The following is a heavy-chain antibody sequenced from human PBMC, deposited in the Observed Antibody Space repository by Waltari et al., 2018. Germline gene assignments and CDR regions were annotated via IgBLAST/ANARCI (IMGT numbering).Heavy chain of an antibody. V-gene: IGHV3-48*03. CDR1: GFTFSSYE. CDR3: ARGLTSSSRGIDY. Sequence: EVQLVESGGGLVQPGGSLRLSCVVSGFTFSSYEMNWVRQAPGKGLEWVSYISSSGRTKYSADSVKGRVTISRDNAKNSLYLQMNSLRAEDTAVYYCARGLTSSSRGIDYWGQGTLVTVSS. J-gene: IGHJ4*02. CDR2: ISSSGRTK. D-gene: IGHD6-6*01.